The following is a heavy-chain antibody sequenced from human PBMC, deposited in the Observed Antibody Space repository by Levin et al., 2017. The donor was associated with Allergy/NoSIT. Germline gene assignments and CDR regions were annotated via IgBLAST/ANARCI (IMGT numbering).Heavy chain of an antibody. J-gene: IGHJ5*02. D-gene: IGHD3-10*01. CDR2: IYYSGST. CDR1: GGSISSSSYY. V-gene: IGHV4-39*01. Sequence: SQTLSLPCTVSGGSISSSSYYWGWIRQPPGKGLEWIGSIYYSGSTYYNPSLKSRVTISVDTSKNQFSLKLSSVTAADTAVYYCARHNPTLLWFGELTPNWFDPWGQGTLVTVSS. CDR3: ARHNPTLLWFGELTPNWFDP.